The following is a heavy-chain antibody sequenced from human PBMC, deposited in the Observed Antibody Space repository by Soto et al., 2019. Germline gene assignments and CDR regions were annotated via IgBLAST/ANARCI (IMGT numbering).Heavy chain of an antibody. J-gene: IGHJ4*02. CDR1: GFTFSSNT. CDR2: IGGSCIST. V-gene: IGHV3-23*01. CDR3: AKGRRSSGWLLDY. D-gene: IGHD6-19*01. Sequence: EVQLLESGGALVQPGGSLRLSCAASGFTFSSNTMSWVRQALGKGLEWVAGIGGSCISTYYADSVKGRFTISRDNSKNTLYVQMHTLRAEDTAIYYCAKGRRSSGWLLDYWGQGTLVTVSS.